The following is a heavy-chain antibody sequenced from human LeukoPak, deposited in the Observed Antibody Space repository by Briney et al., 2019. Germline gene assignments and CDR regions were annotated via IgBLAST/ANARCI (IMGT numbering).Heavy chain of an antibody. J-gene: IGHJ4*02. V-gene: IGHV4-34*01. CDR1: GGSFSGYY. CDR3: ARSHLSLAAAGARRGPYFDY. CDR2: INHSGST. D-gene: IGHD6-13*01. Sequence: PSETLSLTCAVYGGSFSGYYWSWIRQPPGKGLEWIGGINHSGSTNYNPSLKSRVTISVDTSKNQSSLKLSSVTAADTAVYYCARSHLSLAAAGARRGPYFDYWGQGTLVTVSS.